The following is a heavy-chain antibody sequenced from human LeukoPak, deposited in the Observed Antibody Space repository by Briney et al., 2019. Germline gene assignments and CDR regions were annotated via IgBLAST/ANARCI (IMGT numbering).Heavy chain of an antibody. CDR2: ISSSSSYI. D-gene: IGHD3-22*01. Sequence: GGSLRLSCAASGFTFSSYSMNWVRQAPGKGLEWVSSISSSSSYIYYADSVKGRFTISRDNAKNSLYLQMNSLRAEDTAVYYCAKDPGHYYDTYYFDYWGQGTLVTVSS. CDR3: AKDPGHYYDTYYFDY. J-gene: IGHJ4*02. V-gene: IGHV3-21*01. CDR1: GFTFSSYS.